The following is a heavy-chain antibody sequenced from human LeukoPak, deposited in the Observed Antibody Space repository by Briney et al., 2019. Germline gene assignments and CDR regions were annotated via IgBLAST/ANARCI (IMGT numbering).Heavy chain of an antibody. V-gene: IGHV1-2*02. J-gene: IGHJ4*02. Sequence: ASVKVSCKASGCTFTGYYMHWVRQAPGQGLEWMGWINPNSGGTNYAQKFQGRVTMTRDTSISTAYMELSRLRSDDTAVYYCARGAGVAPGVYFDYWGQGTLVTVSS. D-gene: IGHD3-3*01. CDR1: GCTFTGYY. CDR3: ARGAGVAPGVYFDY. CDR2: INPNSGGT.